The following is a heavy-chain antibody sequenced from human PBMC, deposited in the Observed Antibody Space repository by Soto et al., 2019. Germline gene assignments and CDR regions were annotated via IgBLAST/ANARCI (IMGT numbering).Heavy chain of an antibody. V-gene: IGHV3-23*01. D-gene: IGHD2-15*01. Sequence: EVQLLESGGGLVQPGGSLRLSCAASGFTFSTYAMSWVRQGPGKGLEWVSAISGSGGNSTFYGDSVKGRFTISSDNSKNTLYLQMNSLGAEDTAVYYCAKGGGSCCFEYWGQGTLVTVSS. CDR1: GFTFSTYA. CDR3: AKGGGSCCFEY. J-gene: IGHJ4*02. CDR2: ISGSGGNST.